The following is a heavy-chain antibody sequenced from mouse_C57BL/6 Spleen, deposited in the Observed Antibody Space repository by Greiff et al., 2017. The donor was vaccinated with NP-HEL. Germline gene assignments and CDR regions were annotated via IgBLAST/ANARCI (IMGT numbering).Heavy chain of an antibody. D-gene: IGHD2-10*02. CDR3: AGGYGNYDFDV. CDR1: GFTFSDYY. Sequence: EVKVVESGGGLVQPGGSLKLSCAASGFTFSDYYMYWVRQTPEKRLEWVAYISNGGGSTYYPATVKGRFTISRDNAKNTLYLQMSRLKSEDTAMYYCAGGYGNYDFDVWGTGTTVTVSS. V-gene: IGHV5-12*01. J-gene: IGHJ1*03. CDR2: ISNGGGST.